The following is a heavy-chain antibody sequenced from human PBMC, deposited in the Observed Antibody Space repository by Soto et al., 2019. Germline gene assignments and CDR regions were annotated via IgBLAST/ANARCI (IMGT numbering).Heavy chain of an antibody. D-gene: IGHD6-25*01. CDR3: ARHYSSGGYYYYGMDV. CDR2: IYYSGST. V-gene: IGHV4-39*01. CDR1: GGSISSSSYY. Sequence: PSETLSLTRTVSGGSISSSSYYWVWIRQPPGKGLEWIGSIYYSGSTYYNPSLKSRVTISVDTSKNQFSLKLSSVTAADTAVYYCARHYSSGGYYYYGMDVWGQGTTVTVSS. J-gene: IGHJ6*02.